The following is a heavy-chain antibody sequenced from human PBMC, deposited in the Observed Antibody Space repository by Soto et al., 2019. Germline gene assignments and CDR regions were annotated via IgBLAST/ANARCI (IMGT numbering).Heavy chain of an antibody. V-gene: IGHV3-23*01. CDR2: ISDKGFGT. Sequence: EVQLLESGGGLVQPGGSLRLSCAASGFKFGSNALTWVRQAPGKGLEWVAGISDKGFGTYYADSVRGRFTISRDNVNNTLYLQMKSLRSEDTAIYYCARDQHTVFGVVIRGSAMDVWGRGTTVTVSS. CDR1: GFKFGSNA. D-gene: IGHD3-3*01. J-gene: IGHJ6*02. CDR3: ARDQHTVFGVVIRGSAMDV.